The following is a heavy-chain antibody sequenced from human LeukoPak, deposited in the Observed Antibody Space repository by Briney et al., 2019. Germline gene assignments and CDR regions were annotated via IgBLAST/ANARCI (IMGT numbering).Heavy chain of an antibody. J-gene: IGHJ6*02. V-gene: IGHV1-18*01. CDR3: AGGSYVEMVPYYYYGMDV. D-gene: IGHD5-24*01. Sequence: GASVKVSCKASGYTFTSYGISWVRQAPGQGLEWMGWINAYNGNTNYAQKLQGRVTMTTDTSTSAAYMELRSLRSDDTAVYYCAGGSYVEMVPYYYYGMDVWGQGTTVTVSS. CDR2: INAYNGNT. CDR1: GYTFTSYG.